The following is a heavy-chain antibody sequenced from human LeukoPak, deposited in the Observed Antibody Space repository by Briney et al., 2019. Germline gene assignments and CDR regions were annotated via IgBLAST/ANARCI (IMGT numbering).Heavy chain of an antibody. Sequence: GSLRLSCAASGFTFSSYSMNWVRQAPGKGLEWIGSIYYSGSTYYNPSLKSRVTISVDTSKNQFSLKLSSVTAADTAVYYCARGMMFADYWGQGTLVTVSS. V-gene: IGHV4-59*05. CDR2: IYYSGST. J-gene: IGHJ4*02. D-gene: IGHD3-10*02. CDR3: ARGMMFADY. CDR1: GFTFSSYSMN.